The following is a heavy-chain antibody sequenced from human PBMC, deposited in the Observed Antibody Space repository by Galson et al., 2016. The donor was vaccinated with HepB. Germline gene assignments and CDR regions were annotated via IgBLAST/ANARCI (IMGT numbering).Heavy chain of an antibody. CDR3: AKRMSYSFAY. CDR2: ISGSGSDT. Sequence: SLRLSCAAPGFTFSSFAMSWVRQAPGKGLEWVSVISGSGSDTIYADSVRGRFTISRDNSENMLYLEMNSLRADDRAVYYCAKRMSYSFAYWGQGTLGTVSS. V-gene: IGHV3-23*01. CDR1: GFTFSSFA. J-gene: IGHJ4*02. D-gene: IGHD6-13*01.